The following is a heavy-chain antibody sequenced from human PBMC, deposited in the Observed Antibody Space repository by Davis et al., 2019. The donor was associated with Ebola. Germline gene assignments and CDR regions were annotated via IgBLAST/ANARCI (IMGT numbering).Heavy chain of an antibody. D-gene: IGHD6-13*01. V-gene: IGHV4-39*02. CDR3: ARDLEGSSWYDY. Sequence: PGGSLRLSCTVSGGSISSGGYYWSWIRQPPGKGLEWIGSIYYSGSTYYNPSLKSRVTISVDTSKNQFSLKLSSVTAADTAVYYCARDLEGSSWYDYWGQGTLVTVSS. CDR1: GGSISSGGYY. J-gene: IGHJ4*02. CDR2: IYYSGST.